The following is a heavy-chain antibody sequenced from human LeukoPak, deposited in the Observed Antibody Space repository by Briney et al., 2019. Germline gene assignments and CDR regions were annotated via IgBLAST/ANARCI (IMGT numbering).Heavy chain of an antibody. Sequence: GGSLRLSCAASGFTFSSYGMHWVRQAPGKGLEWVAFIRYDGSNKYYADSVKGRFTISRDNSKNTLYLHVNSLRPEDTAVYYCAKDREPVTTRLYYFDYWGQGTLVTVSS. V-gene: IGHV3-30*02. CDR3: AKDREPVTTRLYYFDY. J-gene: IGHJ4*02. CDR2: IRYDGSNK. CDR1: GFTFSSYG. D-gene: IGHD1-26*01.